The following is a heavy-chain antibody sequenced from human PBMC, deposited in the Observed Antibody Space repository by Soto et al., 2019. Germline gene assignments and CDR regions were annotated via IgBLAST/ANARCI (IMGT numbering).Heavy chain of an antibody. CDR3: AREEYYYDSSGYYGA. CDR1: GYTFTSYA. Sequence: QVQLVQSGAEEKKPGASVKVSCKASGYTFTSYAMHWVRQAPGQRLEWMGWINAGNGNTKYSQKFQGRVTITRDTSASTAYMVLSSLRSEDTAVYYCAREEYYYDSSGYYGAWGQGTLVTVSS. D-gene: IGHD3-22*01. CDR2: INAGNGNT. V-gene: IGHV1-3*05. J-gene: IGHJ5*02.